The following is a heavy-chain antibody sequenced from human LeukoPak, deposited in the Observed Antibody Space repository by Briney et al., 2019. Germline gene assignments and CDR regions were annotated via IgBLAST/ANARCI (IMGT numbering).Heavy chain of an antibody. D-gene: IGHD1-7*01. V-gene: IGHV4-59*01. J-gene: IGHJ6*03. CDR3: AATGTTPYYYYYMDV. CDR1: GDSISSYY. Sequence: SETLSLTCTVSGDSISSYYWSWIRQPPGKGLEWIGYIYYSGSTNYNPSLKSRVTISVDTSKNQFSLKLSSVTAADTAVYYCAATGTTPYYYYYMDVWGKGTTVTVSS. CDR2: IYYSGST.